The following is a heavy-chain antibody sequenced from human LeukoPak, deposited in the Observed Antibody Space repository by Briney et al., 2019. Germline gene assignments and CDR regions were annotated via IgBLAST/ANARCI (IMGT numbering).Heavy chain of an antibody. D-gene: IGHD3-3*01. J-gene: IGHJ6*02. CDR3: ARCYYDFWSGMVYYGMDV. CDR1: GFTFSDYY. CDR2: ISSSGSTI. V-gene: IGHV3-11*01. Sequence: GGSLRLSCAASGFTFSDYYMSWIRQAPGQGLEWVSYISSSGSTIYYADSVKGRFTISRDNAKNSLYLQMNSLRAEDTAVYYCARCYYDFWSGMVYYGMDVWGQGTTVTVSS.